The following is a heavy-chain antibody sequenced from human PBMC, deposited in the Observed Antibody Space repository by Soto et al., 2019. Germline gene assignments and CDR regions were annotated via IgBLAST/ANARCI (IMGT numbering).Heavy chain of an antibody. CDR1: GGSFSGYY. Sequence: QVQLQQWGAGLLKPSETLSLTCAVYGGSFSGYYWSWIRQPPGKGLEWMGEINHSGSTNYNPSLKSRVTISVDTSKNQFSLQLSSVTAADTAVYYCARGPSHYDILTGYYYYYYYMDVWGKGTTVTVSS. D-gene: IGHD3-9*01. CDR3: ARGPSHYDILTGYYYYYYYMDV. CDR2: INHSGST. V-gene: IGHV4-34*01. J-gene: IGHJ6*03.